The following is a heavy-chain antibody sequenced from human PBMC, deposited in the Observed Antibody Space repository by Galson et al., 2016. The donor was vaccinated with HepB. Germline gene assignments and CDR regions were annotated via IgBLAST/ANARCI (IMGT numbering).Heavy chain of an antibody. CDR3: ARRGGWISEY. J-gene: IGHJ4*02. V-gene: IGHV3-23*01. CDR2: ISGSGRST. CDR1: GFTFSNFA. D-gene: IGHD5-12*01. Sequence: SLRLSCAASGFTFSNFAVSWGRQAPGTGLEWVSTISGSGRSTYYADSVKGRFTISRDNSKNLLYLQMNSLRGEDTAVYYCARRGGWISEYWGQGSLVTVSA.